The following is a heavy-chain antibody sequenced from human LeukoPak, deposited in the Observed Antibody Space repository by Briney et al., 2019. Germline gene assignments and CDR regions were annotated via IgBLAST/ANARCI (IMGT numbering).Heavy chain of an antibody. J-gene: IGHJ4*02. CDR1: GFTFRNFW. Sequence: GGSLRLSCAASGFTFRNFWMSWVRQAPGRGLEWVANIHPEGNEKYHVESVKGRFTISRDNAKSSLFLQMNSLRADDTAVYYCARESITGDRDFDYWGQGTLITVSS. V-gene: IGHV3-7*01. CDR3: ARESITGDRDFDY. D-gene: IGHD7-27*01. CDR2: IHPEGNEK.